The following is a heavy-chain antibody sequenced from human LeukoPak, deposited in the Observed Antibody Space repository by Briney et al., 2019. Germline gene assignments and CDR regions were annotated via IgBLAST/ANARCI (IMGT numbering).Heavy chain of an antibody. V-gene: IGHV3-53*01. D-gene: IGHD3-9*01. J-gene: IGHJ4*02. CDR1: GFTVSSNY. CDR3: ARADYDILTGYLPFDY. Sequence: GGSLRLSCVASGFTVSSNYMSWVRQAPGKGLEWVSVIYSGGSTYYADSVKGRFTISRDNSKNTLYLQMNSLRAEDTAVYYCARADYDILTGYLPFDYWGQGTLVTVSS. CDR2: IYSGGST.